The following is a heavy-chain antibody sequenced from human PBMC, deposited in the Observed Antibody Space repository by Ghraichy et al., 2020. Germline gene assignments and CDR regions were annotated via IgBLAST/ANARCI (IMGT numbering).Heavy chain of an antibody. J-gene: IGHJ2*01. Sequence: GSLRLSCAASGFTFSSYEMNWVRQAPGKGLEWVSYISSSGSTIYYADSVKGRFTISRDNAKNSLYLQMNSLRAEDTAVYYCAREGIIAAAGTIRYFDLWGRGTLVTVSS. D-gene: IGHD6-13*01. V-gene: IGHV3-48*03. CDR3: AREGIIAAAGTIRYFDL. CDR1: GFTFSSYE. CDR2: ISSSGSTI.